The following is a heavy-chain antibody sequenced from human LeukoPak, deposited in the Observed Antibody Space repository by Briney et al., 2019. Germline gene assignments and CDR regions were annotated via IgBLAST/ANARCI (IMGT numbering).Heavy chain of an antibody. CDR1: GYTFTSYD. CDR2: MNPNSGNT. J-gene: IGHJ4*02. Sequence: ASVKVSCKASGYTFTSYDINWVRQATGQGLEWMGWMNPNSGNTGYAQKFQGRVTMTRNTSISTAYMELSSLRSEDTAVYYCGYCSSTSCYRGIDYWGQGTLVTVSS. V-gene: IGHV1-8*01. CDR3: GYCSSTSCYRGIDY. D-gene: IGHD2-2*02.